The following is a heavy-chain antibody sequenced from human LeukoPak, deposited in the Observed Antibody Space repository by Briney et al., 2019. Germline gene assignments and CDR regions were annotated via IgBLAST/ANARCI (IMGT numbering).Heavy chain of an antibody. CDR3: ARDRRVVATISSYFDF. CDR2: ISIYHGST. Sequence: ASVKVSCKTSGYTFSGFGISWVRQAPGQGLEWVGWISIYHGSTDYSKKFQGSVTMITDTSTNTVYMDLRGLKSDDTAVYYCARDRRVVATISSYFDFWGQGTLVTVSS. CDR1: GYTFSGFG. J-gene: IGHJ4*02. V-gene: IGHV1-18*01. D-gene: IGHD5-12*01.